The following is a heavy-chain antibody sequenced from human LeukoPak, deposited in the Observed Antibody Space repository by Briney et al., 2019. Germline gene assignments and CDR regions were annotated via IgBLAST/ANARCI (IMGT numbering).Heavy chain of an antibody. J-gene: IGHJ4*02. CDR3: AKGQNYFGSGSRPDY. D-gene: IGHD3-10*01. CDR1: GFTFSSYA. CDR2: INGGGDNT. Sequence: PGRSLRLSCAASGFTFSSYAMSWVRQAPGKGLEWVSTINGGGDNTYYADSVKGRFTISRDDSKNTLYLQMNSLRAEDTAVYYCAKGQNYFGSGSRPDYWGQGTLVTVSS. V-gene: IGHV3-23*01.